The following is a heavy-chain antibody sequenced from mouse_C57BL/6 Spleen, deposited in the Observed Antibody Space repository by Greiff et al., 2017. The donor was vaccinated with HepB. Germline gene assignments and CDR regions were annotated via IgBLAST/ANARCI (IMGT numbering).Heavy chain of an antibody. J-gene: IGHJ3*01. CDR3: ATNYCSSYVPFAY. CDR2: IHPNSGST. Sequence: VQLQQPGAELVKPGASVKLSCKASGYTFTSYWMHWVKQRPGQGLEWIGMIHPNSGSTNYNEKFKSKATLTVDKSSSTAYMQLSSLTSEDSAVYYWATNYCSSYVPFAYWGQGTLVTVSA. V-gene: IGHV1-64*01. CDR1: GYTFTSYW. D-gene: IGHD1-1*01.